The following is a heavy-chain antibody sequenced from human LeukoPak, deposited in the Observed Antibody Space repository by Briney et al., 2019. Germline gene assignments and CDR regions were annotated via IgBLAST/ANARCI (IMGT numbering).Heavy chain of an antibody. V-gene: IGHV1-69*01. Sequence: SVKVSCKASGGTFSRYAVRWERQAPGRWLEWMGGIIPIFGTANYAQKFQGRVTITADESTSTAYMELSSLRSEDTAVYYCATDPTKDTLNDYWGQGTLVTVSS. CDR2: IIPIFGTA. CDR1: GGTFSRYA. D-gene: IGHD2-15*01. CDR3: ATDPTKDTLNDY. J-gene: IGHJ4*02.